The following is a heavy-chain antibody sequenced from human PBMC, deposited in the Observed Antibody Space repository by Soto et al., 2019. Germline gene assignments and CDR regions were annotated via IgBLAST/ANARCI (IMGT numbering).Heavy chain of an antibody. Sequence: SLKGACKASVYSLTIYAVHWVRQDPGQRLEWMGWINAGNGNTKYSQKFQGRVTITRDTSASTAYMELSSLRSEDTAVYYCARELLGYWGQGTLVTVLL. D-gene: IGHD2-15*01. CDR3: ARELLGY. CDR2: INAGNGNT. CDR1: VYSLTIYA. J-gene: IGHJ4*02. V-gene: IGHV1-3*01.